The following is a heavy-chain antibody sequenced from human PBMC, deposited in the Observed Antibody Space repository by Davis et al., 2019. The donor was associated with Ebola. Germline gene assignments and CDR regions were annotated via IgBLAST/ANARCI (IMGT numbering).Heavy chain of an antibody. D-gene: IGHD6-19*01. CDR3: ASSSSGWYGDYFDY. Sequence: MPSETLSLTCTVSGGSISSRSYYWGWIRQPPGKGLEWIGSIYYSGATYYNPPLKSRVTISVDTSKNQFSLKLSSVTAADTAVYYCASSSSGWYGDYFDYWGQGTLVTVSS. CDR1: GGSISSRSYY. CDR2: IYYSGAT. V-gene: IGHV4-39*01. J-gene: IGHJ4*02.